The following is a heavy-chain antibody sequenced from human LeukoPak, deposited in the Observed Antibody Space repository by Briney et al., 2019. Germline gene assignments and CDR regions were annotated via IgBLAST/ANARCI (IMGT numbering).Heavy chain of an antibody. CDR2: MNPNSGNT. V-gene: IGHV1-8*01. Sequence: ASVKVSCKASGYTFTSYDIHWVRQATGQGLECMGWMNPNSGNTVYAQKFQGRVTMTRNTSISTAYMELSSLTSEDTAVYYCARRVGYGMDVWGQGTTVTVSS. D-gene: IGHD2-2*01. J-gene: IGHJ6*02. CDR3: ARRVGYGMDV. CDR1: GYTFTSYD.